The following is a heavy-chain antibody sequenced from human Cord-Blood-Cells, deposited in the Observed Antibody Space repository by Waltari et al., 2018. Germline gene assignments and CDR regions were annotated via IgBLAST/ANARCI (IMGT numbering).Heavy chain of an antibody. CDR2: IYHSGST. Sequence: QVQLQASGPALVKHSETLSLTCAVPGYAISRGYYWGWIRHPPGKRLEWIGSIYHSGSTYYNPSLKSRVTISVDTSKNQFSLKLSSVTAADTAVYYCALGVIDAANSYYFDYWGQGTLVTVSS. CDR3: ALGVIDAANSYYFDY. D-gene: IGHD1-7*01. J-gene: IGHJ4*02. CDR1: GYAISRGYY. V-gene: IGHV4-38-2*01.